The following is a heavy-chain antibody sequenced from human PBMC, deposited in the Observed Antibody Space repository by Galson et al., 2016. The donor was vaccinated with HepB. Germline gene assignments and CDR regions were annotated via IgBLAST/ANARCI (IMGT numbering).Heavy chain of an antibody. CDR2: THHTGSS. D-gene: IGHD1-14*01. CDR3: VLASELAWPFDY. V-gene: IGHV4-59*01. CDR1: GDSINNYY. Sequence: ETLSLTCTVSGDSINNYYWTWVRQPPGEGLEWVGHTHHTGSSTSNPSLKSRVTTSIDTSERQFSLNPMSVTAADTAVYYCVLASELAWPFDYWGLGTLVTVSS. J-gene: IGHJ4*02.